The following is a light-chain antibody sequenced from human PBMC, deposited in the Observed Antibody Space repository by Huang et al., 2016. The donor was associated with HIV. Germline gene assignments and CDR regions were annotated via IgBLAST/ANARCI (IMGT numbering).Light chain of an antibody. CDR2: DAA. Sequence: DILLTQSPATLSLSPGERATLSCRASHDINTYLAWYQQNPGQAPRLLIYDAATRANDTPARFRGSGSGTDFTLTIYNLQPEDFAVYVCQQRSNWPPFTFGPGTKLDLK. J-gene: IGKJ3*01. CDR3: QQRSNWPPFT. CDR1: HDINTY. V-gene: IGKV3-11*01.